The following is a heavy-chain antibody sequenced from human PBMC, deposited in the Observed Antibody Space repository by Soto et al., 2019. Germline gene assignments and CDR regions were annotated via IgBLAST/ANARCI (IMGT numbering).Heavy chain of an antibody. Sequence: GESLKISCKGSGYSFTSYWIGWVRHMPGKDLEWMGIIYPGDSDTRYSPSFQGQVTISADKSISTAYLQWSSLKASDTAIYYCARHDSPSVIYYYYGMEVWGQGTAVSVSS. CDR1: GYSFTSYW. V-gene: IGHV5-51*01. CDR3: ARHDSPSVIYYYYGMEV. D-gene: IGHD2-15*01. J-gene: IGHJ6*02. CDR2: IYPGDSDT.